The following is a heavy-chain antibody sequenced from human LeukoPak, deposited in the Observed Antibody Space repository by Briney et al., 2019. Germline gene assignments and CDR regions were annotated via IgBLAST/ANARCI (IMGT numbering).Heavy chain of an antibody. D-gene: IGHD3-22*01. CDR1: GFTFDDYA. J-gene: IGHJ3*02. CDR2: ISWKSGSI. V-gene: IGHV3-9*01. CDR3: AKGLVVVITHPFDI. Sequence: GGSLRLSCAASGFTFDDYAMHWVRQAPGKGLEWVSGISWKSGSIAYTDSVQGRFTIPRDNAKNSLYLQMNSLRPEDTALYYCAKGLVVVITHPFDIWGQGTMVTVSS.